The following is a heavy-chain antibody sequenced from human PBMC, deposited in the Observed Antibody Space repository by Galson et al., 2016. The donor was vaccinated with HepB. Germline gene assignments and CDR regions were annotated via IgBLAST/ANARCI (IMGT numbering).Heavy chain of an antibody. J-gene: IGHJ5*02. Sequence: SLRLSCAASGFRFDYNGMGWLRQAPGKGLEWVSGINWSGDTTGYADSVKGRFTISRDNAKNSLFLQMNSLRAEDTAFYYCARGGATPGQWLDNWFDPWGQGTLVSVSS. V-gene: IGHV3-20*04. CDR2: INWSGDTT. D-gene: IGHD6-19*01. CDR3: ARGGATPGQWLDNWFDP. CDR1: GFRFDYNG.